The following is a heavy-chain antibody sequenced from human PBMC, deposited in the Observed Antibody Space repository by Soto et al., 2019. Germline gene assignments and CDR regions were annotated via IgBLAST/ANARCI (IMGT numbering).Heavy chain of an antibody. V-gene: IGHV3-23*01. CDR2: ISGSGGST. J-gene: IGHJ4*02. CDR1: GFTFSSYA. D-gene: IGHD3-10*01. CDR3: AKVQWAGLLWFGELFL. Sequence: GSLRLSCAASGFTFSSYAMSWVRQAPGKGLEWVSAISGSGGSTYYADSVKGRFTISRDNSKNTLYLQMNSLRAEDTAVYYCAKVQWAGLLWFGELFLWGQGTLVTVSS.